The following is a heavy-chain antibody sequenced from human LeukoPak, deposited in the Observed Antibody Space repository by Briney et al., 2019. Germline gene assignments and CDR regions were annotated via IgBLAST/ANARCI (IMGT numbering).Heavy chain of an antibody. CDR1: GGTFSSYA. J-gene: IGHJ5*02. CDR3: ARDVPGVVVPAAWFDP. V-gene: IGHV1-69*04. Sequence: PSVKVSCKASGGTFSSYAISWVRQAPGQGLEWMGRITPILGIANYAQKFQGRVTITADKSTSTAYMELSSLRSEDTAVYYCARDVPGVVVPAAWFDPWGQGTLVTVS. CDR2: ITPILGIA. D-gene: IGHD2-2*01.